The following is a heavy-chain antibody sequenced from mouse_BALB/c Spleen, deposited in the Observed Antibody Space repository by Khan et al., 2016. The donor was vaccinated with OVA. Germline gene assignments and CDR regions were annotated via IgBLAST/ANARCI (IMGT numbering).Heavy chain of an antibody. V-gene: IGHV1-9*01. D-gene: IGHD1-1*01. Sequence: VQLQQSGAELMKPGASVKISCKATGYTFSSYWIEWVKQRPGHGLEWIGEILTGSGSPNYNEKFTGKATFTADTSSNTSYMQLSSLTSEDSAVDYWARGDGSRAWFAYWGQGTLVTVSA. CDR1: GYTFSSYW. CDR2: ILTGSGSP. J-gene: IGHJ3*01. CDR3: ARGDGSRAWFAY.